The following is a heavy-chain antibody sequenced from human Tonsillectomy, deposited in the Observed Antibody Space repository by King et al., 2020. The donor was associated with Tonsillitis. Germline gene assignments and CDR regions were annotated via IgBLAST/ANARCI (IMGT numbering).Heavy chain of an antibody. D-gene: IGHD3-10*01. J-gene: IGHJ3*02. Sequence: EVQLVQSGGGLVKPGGSLRLSCAASGFTFSIYSMNWVRQAPGKGLEWVSSISSSSSYIYYADSVKGRFTIYRDDAKNSLYLQMNSLRAEDTAVYYCARTQLWFGELHDAFDIWGQGTMVTVSS. CDR1: GFTFSIYS. CDR3: ARTQLWFGELHDAFDI. V-gene: IGHV3-21*01. CDR2: ISSSSSYI.